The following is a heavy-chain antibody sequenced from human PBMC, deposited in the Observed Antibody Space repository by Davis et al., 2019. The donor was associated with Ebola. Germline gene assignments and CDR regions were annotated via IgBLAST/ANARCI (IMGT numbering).Heavy chain of an antibody. Sequence: AASVKVSCKASGYTFTSYAMHWVRQAPGQRLEWMGWINAGNGNTKYSQKFQGRVTITRDTSASTAYMGLSSLRSEDTAVYYCARGIAARQFDYWGQGTLVTVSS. CDR3: ARGIAARQFDY. D-gene: IGHD6-6*01. CDR2: INAGNGNT. J-gene: IGHJ4*02. V-gene: IGHV1-3*01. CDR1: GYTFTSYA.